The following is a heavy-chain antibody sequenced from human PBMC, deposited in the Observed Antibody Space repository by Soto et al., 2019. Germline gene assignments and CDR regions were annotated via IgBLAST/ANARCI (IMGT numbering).Heavy chain of an antibody. J-gene: IGHJ6*02. CDR2: ISSSSSYI. D-gene: IGHD1-26*01. CDR3: AREDRSYYYYYGMGV. Sequence: GGSLRLSCAASGFTFSSYSMNWVRQAPGKGLEWVSSISSSSSYIYYADSVKGRFTISRDNAKNSLYLQMNSLRAEDTAVYYCAREDRSYYYYYGMGVWGQGTTVTVSS. CDR1: GFTFSSYS. V-gene: IGHV3-21*01.